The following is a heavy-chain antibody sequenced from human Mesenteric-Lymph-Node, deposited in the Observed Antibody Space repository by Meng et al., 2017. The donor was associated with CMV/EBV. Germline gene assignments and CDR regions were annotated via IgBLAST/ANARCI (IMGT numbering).Heavy chain of an antibody. V-gene: IGHV3-23*01. CDR2: ISGTGAAT. D-gene: IGHD3-22*01. J-gene: IGHJ4*02. CDR3: AKSNYYDSSGYYYPFDY. Sequence: GESLKISCAASGFIFSTYGINWVRQAPGKGLEWVSAISGTGAATYYADSVKGRFTISRDNSKNTAYLQMNSLRAEDSAVYYCAKSNYYDSSGYYYPFDYWGQGTLVTVSS. CDR1: GFIFSTYG.